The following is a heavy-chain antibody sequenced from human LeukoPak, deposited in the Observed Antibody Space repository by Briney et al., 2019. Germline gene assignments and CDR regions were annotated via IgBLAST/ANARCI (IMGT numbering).Heavy chain of an antibody. CDR2: MNPNSGNT. CDR3: ARRIDGYDAFDI. CDR1: GYTFTGYY. Sequence: ASVKVSCKASGYTFTGYYMHWVRQAPGQGLEWMGWMNPNSGNTGYAQKFQGRVTMTRNTSISTAYMELSSLRSEDTAVYYCARRIDGYDAFDIWGQGTMVTVSS. J-gene: IGHJ3*02. D-gene: IGHD5-18*01. V-gene: IGHV1-8*02.